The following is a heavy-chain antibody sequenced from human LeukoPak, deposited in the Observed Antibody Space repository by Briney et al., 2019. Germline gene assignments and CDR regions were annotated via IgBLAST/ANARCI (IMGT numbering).Heavy chain of an antibody. CDR1: GYSFTNYW. CDR2: IYPGDADT. V-gene: IGHV5-51*01. J-gene: IGHJ4*02. Sequence: GESLKISCKASGYSFTNYWIAWVRQMPGKGLEWMGIIYPGDADTRYSPSFQGQVTISADKSITSAYLQWSSLMASDSAMYYCARRWRGGWYDYWGQGTLVTVSS. D-gene: IGHD6-19*01. CDR3: ARRWRGGWYDY.